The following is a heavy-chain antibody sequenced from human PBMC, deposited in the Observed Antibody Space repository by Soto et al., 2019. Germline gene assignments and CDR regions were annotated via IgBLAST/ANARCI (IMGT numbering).Heavy chain of an antibody. J-gene: IGHJ4*02. V-gene: IGHV4-59*08. CDR2: IYYSGST. CDR1: GGSISSYY. CDR3: ARRYGSSFDY. Sequence: QVQLQESGPGLVKPSETLSLTCTVSGGSISSYYWSWIRQPPGKGLEWIGYIYYSGSTNYNPSLKSRVTISVDTSKTHFSLKLSSVPAADTAGYYCARRYGSSFDYWGQGTLVTVSS. D-gene: IGHD6-13*01.